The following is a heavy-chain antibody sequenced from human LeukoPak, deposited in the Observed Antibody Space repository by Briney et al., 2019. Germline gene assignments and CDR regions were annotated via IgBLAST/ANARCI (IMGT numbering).Heavy chain of an antibody. J-gene: IGHJ5*02. CDR2: IYYSGST. Sequence: SETLSLTCTVSGGSISSYSWSWIRQPPGKGLEWIGYIYYSGSTNYNPALKSRVTISVDTSKNQFSLKLSSVTAADTAVYYCARGDCSSNWHWFDPWGQGTLVTVSS. V-gene: IGHV4-59*01. CDR1: GGSISSYS. CDR3: ARGDCSSNWHWFDP. D-gene: IGHD6-13*01.